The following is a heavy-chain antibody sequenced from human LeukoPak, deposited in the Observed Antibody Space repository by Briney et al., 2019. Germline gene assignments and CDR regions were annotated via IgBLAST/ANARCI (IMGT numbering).Heavy chain of an antibody. V-gene: IGHV4-39*01. J-gene: IGHJ4*02. CDR2: ISYSGSN. D-gene: IGHD1-26*01. Sequence: SEGLSLTCTVSGGSISSSSNFWGWIRQPPGKGLEWIGSISYSGSNYSNPSLKTRVTISVDTSKNQFSLKLSSVTAADTAVYYCARLTPYSGSPLGDYWGQGTLVTVSS. CDR3: ARLTPYSGSPLGDY. CDR1: GGSISSSSNF.